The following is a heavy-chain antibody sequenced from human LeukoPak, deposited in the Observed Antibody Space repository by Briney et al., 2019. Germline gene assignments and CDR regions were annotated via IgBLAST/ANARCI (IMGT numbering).Heavy chain of an antibody. Sequence: GGSLRLSCAASGFTFSSYSMNWVRQAPGKGLEWVSYISSSSSTTIYYADSVKGRFTISRDNPKNSLYLQMNSLRAEDTAMYYCARDYYDSSGYWTGSYWGQGTLVTVSS. CDR2: ISSSSSTTI. CDR3: ARDYYDSSGYWTGSY. D-gene: IGHD3-22*01. V-gene: IGHV3-48*01. J-gene: IGHJ4*02. CDR1: GFTFSSYS.